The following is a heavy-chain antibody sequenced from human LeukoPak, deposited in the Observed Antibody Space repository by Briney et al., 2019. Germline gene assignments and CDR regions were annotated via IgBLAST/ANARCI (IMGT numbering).Heavy chain of an antibody. V-gene: IGHV4-59*01. J-gene: IGHJ5*02. Sequence: SETLSLTCTVSGGSISSYYWSWIRQPPGKGLEWIGFIYYSGTTNYNPSLKSRVTISVDTSKNQFSLKLNSVTAADTAVYFCARGHNIVGPWGQGTLVTVSS. CDR3: ARGHNIVGP. CDR2: IYYSGTT. D-gene: IGHD1-14*01. CDR1: GGSISSYY.